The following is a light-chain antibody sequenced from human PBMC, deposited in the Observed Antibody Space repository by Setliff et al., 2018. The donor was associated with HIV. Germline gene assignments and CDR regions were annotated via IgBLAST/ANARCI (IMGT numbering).Light chain of an antibody. V-gene: IGLV2-14*03. Sequence: ALTQAASVSGSPGQPITISCTGTSSDIGAYNYVSWYQQHPGKAPKLLIYDVGNRPSGISNRFSGSKSGNTASLTISGLQAEDEADYYCSSYTSRTPLYVFGTGTKVTVL. CDR1: SSDIGAYNY. CDR2: DVG. J-gene: IGLJ1*01. CDR3: SSYTSRTPLYV.